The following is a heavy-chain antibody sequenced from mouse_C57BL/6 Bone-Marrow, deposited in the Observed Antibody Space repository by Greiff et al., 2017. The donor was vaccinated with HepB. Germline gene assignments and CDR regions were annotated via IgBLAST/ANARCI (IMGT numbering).Heavy chain of an antibody. J-gene: IGHJ1*03. D-gene: IGHD2-5*01. CDR3: ARRDSNHWYFDV. Sequence: EVKLQESGPGLVKPSQSLSLTCSVTGYSITSGYYWNWIRQFPGNKLEWMGYISYDGSNNYNPSLKNRIPITRDTSKNQFFLKLNSVTTEDTATYYCARRDSNHWYFDVWGTGTTVTVSS. CDR1: GYSITSGYY. V-gene: IGHV3-6*01. CDR2: ISYDGSN.